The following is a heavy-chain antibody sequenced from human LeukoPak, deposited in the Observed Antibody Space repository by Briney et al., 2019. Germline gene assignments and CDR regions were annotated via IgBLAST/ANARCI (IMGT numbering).Heavy chain of an antibody. Sequence: PSETLSLTCTVSGGSISSYYWSWIRQPPGKGLEWIGYIYYSGSTNYNPSLKSRVTISVDTSKNQFSLQLSSVSPEDTAVYYCVRNIDYWGQGTPVTVSS. CDR1: GGSISSYY. CDR2: IYYSGST. D-gene: IGHD2/OR15-2a*01. J-gene: IGHJ4*02. CDR3: VRNIDY. V-gene: IGHV4-59*12.